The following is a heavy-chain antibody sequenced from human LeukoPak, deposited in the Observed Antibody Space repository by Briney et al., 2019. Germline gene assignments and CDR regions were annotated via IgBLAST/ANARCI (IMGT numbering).Heavy chain of an antibody. CDR2: IDSSSSTV. Sequence: AGGSLRLSCAASGFTFSSYSMNWVRQAPGKGLEWVSYIDSSSSTVLYADSVKGRFTISRDNAKDSLYLQMNSLRDEDTAVYYWARDHNWGFALWGQGPLVTVSS. CDR1: GFTFSSYS. CDR3: ARDHNWGFAL. D-gene: IGHD3-16*01. J-gene: IGHJ5*02. V-gene: IGHV3-48*02.